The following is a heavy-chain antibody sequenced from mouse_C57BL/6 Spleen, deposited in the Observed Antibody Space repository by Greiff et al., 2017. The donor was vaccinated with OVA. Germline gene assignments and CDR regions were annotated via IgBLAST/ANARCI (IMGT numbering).Heavy chain of an antibody. Sequence: EVKLVESGPELVKPGASVKIPCKASGYTFTDYNMDWVKQSHGKSLEWIGDINPNNGGTIYNQKFKGKATLTVDKSSSTAYMELRSLTSEDTAVYYCARKGAYAMDYWGQGTSVTVSS. D-gene: IGHD3-1*01. V-gene: IGHV1-18*01. CDR1: GYTFTDYN. CDR2: INPNNGGT. CDR3: ARKGAYAMDY. J-gene: IGHJ4*01.